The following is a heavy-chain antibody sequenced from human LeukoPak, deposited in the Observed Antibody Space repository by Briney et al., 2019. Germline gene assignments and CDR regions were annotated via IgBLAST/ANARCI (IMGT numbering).Heavy chain of an antibody. V-gene: IGHV3-23*01. CDR1: GFTFSNYA. CDR3: AKGKYSSGGVPDY. J-gene: IGHJ4*02. Sequence: PGGSLRLSCAASGFTFSNYAMNWVRQAPGKGLEWVSGISGGDGTTFYADSVKGRFTVSRDNSKNTLYLQINSLRGEDTAVYYCAKGKYSSGGVPDYWGQGTLVTVSS. D-gene: IGHD6-19*01. CDR2: ISGGDGTT.